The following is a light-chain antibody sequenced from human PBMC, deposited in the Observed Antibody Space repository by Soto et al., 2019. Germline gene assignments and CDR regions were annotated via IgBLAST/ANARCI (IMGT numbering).Light chain of an antibody. Sequence: DLQMTQSPSSVSASVGDRVTITCRASQGISNWLAWYQQKAGKAPKLLIYATSTLQSGVPSRFRGSGSGTEFTLTISSLQTEDVATYYCQQANSFPYDFGQGTKLEIK. J-gene: IGKJ2*01. CDR3: QQANSFPYD. CDR2: ATS. V-gene: IGKV1-12*01. CDR1: QGISNW.